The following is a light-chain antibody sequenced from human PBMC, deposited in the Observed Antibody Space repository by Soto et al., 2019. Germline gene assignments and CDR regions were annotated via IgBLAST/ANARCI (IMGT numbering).Light chain of an antibody. Sequence: QSVLTQPPSASGTPGQRVTISCSGSSSSIGSNYVYWYQQLPGTAPKLLIYRNNQRPSGVPDRFSGSKSGTSASLAISGLRSGDEADYYCAAWDDSLSGPRVFGGGTKLTVL. CDR1: SSSIGSNY. CDR2: RNN. CDR3: AAWDDSLSGPRV. V-gene: IGLV1-47*01. J-gene: IGLJ3*02.